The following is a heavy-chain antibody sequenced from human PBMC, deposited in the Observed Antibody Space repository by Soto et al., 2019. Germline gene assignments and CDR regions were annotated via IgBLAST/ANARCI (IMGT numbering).Heavy chain of an antibody. CDR3: ARDGAGIAVAGTLDWFDP. V-gene: IGHV4-59*01. CDR1: GGSISSYY. J-gene: IGHJ5*02. Sequence: QVQLQESGPGLVKPSETLSLTCTVSGGSISSYYWSWIRQPPGKGLEWIGYIYYSGSTNYNPSLKRRVTISVDTSKNQFSLKLSSVTAADTAVYYCARDGAGIAVAGTLDWFDPWGQGTLVTVSS. CDR2: IYYSGST. D-gene: IGHD6-19*01.